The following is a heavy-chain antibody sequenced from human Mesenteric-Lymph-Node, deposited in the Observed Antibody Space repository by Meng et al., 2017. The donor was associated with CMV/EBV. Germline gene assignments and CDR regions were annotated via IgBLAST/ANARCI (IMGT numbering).Heavy chain of an antibody. Sequence: ASVKVSCKASGYTFSGYYIHWVRQAPGQGLEWMGWISAYNGNTNYAQKLQGRVTMTTDTSTSTAYMELRSLRSDDTAVYYCARDVFSSGYYSYYYYGMDVWGQGTTVTVSS. D-gene: IGHD3-22*01. CDR2: ISAYNGNT. V-gene: IGHV1-18*04. CDR3: ARDVFSSGYYSYYYYGMDV. CDR1: GYTFSGYY. J-gene: IGHJ6*02.